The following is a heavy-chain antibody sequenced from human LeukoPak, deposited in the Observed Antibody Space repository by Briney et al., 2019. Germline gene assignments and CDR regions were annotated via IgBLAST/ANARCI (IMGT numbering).Heavy chain of an antibody. V-gene: IGHV3-23*01. CDR2: ISGSGGST. D-gene: IGHD4-17*01. CDR1: GFTFSSYA. CDR3: AKEFDYGDSYRSFDY. Sequence: GGSLGLSCAASGFTFSSYAMSWVRQAPGKGLEWVSAISGSGGSTYYADSVKGRFTISRDNSKNTLYLQMNSLRAEDTAVYYCAKEFDYGDSYRSFDYWGQGTLVTVSS. J-gene: IGHJ4*02.